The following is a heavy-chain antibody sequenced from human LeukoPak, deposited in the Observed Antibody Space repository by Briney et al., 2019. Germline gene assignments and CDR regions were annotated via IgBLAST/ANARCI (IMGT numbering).Heavy chain of an antibody. CDR3: ARGRGVAAAGTQYYYYYGMDV. V-gene: IGHV1-69*04. J-gene: IGHJ6*02. CDR1: GGTFSSYA. CDR2: IIPILGIA. Sequence: VASVKVSCKASGGTFSSYAISWVRQAPGQGLEWMGRIIPILGIANYAQKFQGRVTMTRNTSISTAYMELSSLRSEDTAVYYCARGRGVAAAGTQYYYYYGMDVWGQGTTVTVSS. D-gene: IGHD6-13*01.